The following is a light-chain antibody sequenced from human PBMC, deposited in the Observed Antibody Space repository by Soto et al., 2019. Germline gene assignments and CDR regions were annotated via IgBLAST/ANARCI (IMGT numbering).Light chain of an antibody. CDR3: QQYNNWPPERT. CDR1: QSVSSN. CDR2: GAS. J-gene: IGKJ2*01. V-gene: IGKV3-15*01. Sequence: EIVMTQSPATLSVSPGERATLSCRASQSVSSNLAWYQQKPGQAPRLLIYGASTRATGIPARFSGSGSGTEFTLTIGSLQSEDFAVYYCQQYNNWPPERTFGQGTKLEIK.